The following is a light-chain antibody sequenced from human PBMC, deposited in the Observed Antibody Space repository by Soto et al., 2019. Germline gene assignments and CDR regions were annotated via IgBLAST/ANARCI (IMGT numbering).Light chain of an antibody. V-gene: IGKV3-11*01. CDR1: QSVNNF. Sequence: EILLTQSPGTLSLSPGERATLSCRASQSVNNFLAWYQQKPGQAPRLLSFDASYRATGVPGRFSGSGSGTDFTITISGLEPEEFAVYYCQQRSSWPATFGPGTKVDIK. CDR2: DAS. CDR3: QQRSSWPAT. J-gene: IGKJ3*01.